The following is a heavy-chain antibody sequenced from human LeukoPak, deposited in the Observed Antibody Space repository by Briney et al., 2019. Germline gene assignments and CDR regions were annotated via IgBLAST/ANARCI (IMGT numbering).Heavy chain of an antibody. Sequence: SETLSLTCAVYGGSFSGFYWSCIRQPPGRGLEWIGEINHTGSTNYNPSLKSRVTISVDTSKNQFSLKLSSVTAADTAVYYCARGELESNWFDPWGQGTLVTVSS. D-gene: IGHD1-1*01. CDR2: INHTGST. CDR1: GGSFSGFY. V-gene: IGHV4-34*01. CDR3: ARGELESNWFDP. J-gene: IGHJ5*02.